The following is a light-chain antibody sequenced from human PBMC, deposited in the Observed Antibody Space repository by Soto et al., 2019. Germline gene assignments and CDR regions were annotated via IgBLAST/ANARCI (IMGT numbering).Light chain of an antibody. CDR3: AAWDDSLNGVI. CDR2: SNN. J-gene: IGLJ2*01. Sequence: QSVLTQPPSASGTPGQRITISCSGSSSNIGSHTVNWHQQVPGTAPKLLIYSNNERPSGVPDRFSGSKSGTSASLAISGLQSGDEAHYYCAAWDDSLNGVIFGGGTKLTVL. V-gene: IGLV1-44*01. CDR1: SSNIGSHT.